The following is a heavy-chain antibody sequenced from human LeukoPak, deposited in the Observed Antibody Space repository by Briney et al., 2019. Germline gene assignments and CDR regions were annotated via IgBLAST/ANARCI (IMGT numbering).Heavy chain of an antibody. J-gene: IGHJ5*01. V-gene: IGHV3-53*01. CDR1: GFTLSAYG. D-gene: IGHD6-13*01. CDR2: IYSGGNT. CDR3: AGAHSSSWSVF. Sequence: PGGSLRLSCAVSGFTLSAYGMSWVRQAPGKGLEWVSVIYSGGNTYYADSVKGRFTISRDNSKSTLYLQMNSLRAEDTAVYYCAGAHSSSWSVFWGRGTLVTVSS.